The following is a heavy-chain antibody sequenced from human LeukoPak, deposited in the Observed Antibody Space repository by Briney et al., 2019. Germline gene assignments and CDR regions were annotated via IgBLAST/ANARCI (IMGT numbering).Heavy chain of an antibody. Sequence: PETLSLTCAVSGGSITSSHWWSWVRQSPGKGLECIGEIYHNGRTNYNPSLKSRVTTSVDKSKNQFSLKLSSVTAADTAVYYCARDRPYYYGSGSPKYYYGMDVWGKGTTVTVSS. CDR1: GGSITSSHW. J-gene: IGHJ6*04. CDR2: IYHNGRT. V-gene: IGHV4-4*03. D-gene: IGHD3-10*01. CDR3: ARDRPYYYGSGSPKYYYGMDV.